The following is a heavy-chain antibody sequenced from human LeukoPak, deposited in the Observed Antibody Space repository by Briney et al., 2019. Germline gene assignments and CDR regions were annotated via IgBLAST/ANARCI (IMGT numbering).Heavy chain of an antibody. V-gene: IGHV3-21*01. CDR2: ITSTSSYI. Sequence: GGSLRLSCAASGFTFSTYNMNWVRQAPGKGLEWVSSITSTSSYIYYADSVKGRFTISRDNSKNTLYLQMNSLRAEDTAVYYCAKDAHYYDSRFEYYYMDVWGKGTTVTVSS. CDR3: AKDAHYYDSRFEYYYMDV. CDR1: GFTFSTYN. D-gene: IGHD3-22*01. J-gene: IGHJ6*03.